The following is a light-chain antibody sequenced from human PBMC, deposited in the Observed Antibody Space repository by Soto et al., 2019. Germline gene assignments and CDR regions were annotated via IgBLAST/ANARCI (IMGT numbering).Light chain of an antibody. CDR2: DAS. V-gene: IGKV3-15*01. J-gene: IGKJ4*01. CDR1: QGVGST. Sequence: ELVLTQSPATLSVSPGERATLSCRASQGVGSTLAWYQQEPGRAPRLLIYDASTRATGIPARFSGAGSGTEFTLTISSLQSDDCAVYYCQHYLTWPLTFGGWTRVEI. CDR3: QHYLTWPLT.